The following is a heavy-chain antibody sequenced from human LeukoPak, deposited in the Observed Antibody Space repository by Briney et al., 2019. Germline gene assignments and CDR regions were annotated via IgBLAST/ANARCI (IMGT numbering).Heavy chain of an antibody. CDR1: GFTFSSYA. J-gene: IGHJ4*02. Sequence: PGRSLRLSCAASGFTFSSYAMHWVRQAPGKGLEWVAVISYDGSNKYYADSVKGRFTISRDNSKNTLYLQMNSLRAEDTAVYYCARDGPSEGEPHPLYYFDYWGQGTLVTVSS. CDR3: ARDGPSEGEPHPLYYFDY. CDR2: ISYDGSNK. D-gene: IGHD3-16*01. V-gene: IGHV3-30-3*01.